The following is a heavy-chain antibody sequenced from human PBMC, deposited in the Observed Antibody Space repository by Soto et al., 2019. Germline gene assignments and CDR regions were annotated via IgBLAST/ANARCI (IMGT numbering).Heavy chain of an antibody. V-gene: IGHV1-8*01. CDR3: ARARDILTGGGFDP. D-gene: IGHD3-9*01. J-gene: IGHJ5*02. CDR2: MNPNSGNT. CDR1: GYTFTSYD. Sequence: ASVKVSCKASGYTFTSYDINWVRQATGQGLEWMGWMNPNSGNTGYAQKFQGRVTMTRNTSISTAYMELSSLRSEDTAVYYCARARDILTGGGFDPWGQGTLVTVSS.